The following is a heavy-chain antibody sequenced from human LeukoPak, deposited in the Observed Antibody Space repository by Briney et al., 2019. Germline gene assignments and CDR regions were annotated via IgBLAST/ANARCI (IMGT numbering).Heavy chain of an antibody. CDR3: AREGSMVRGVGIFGFDY. J-gene: IGHJ4*02. CDR2: MNAGNGNT. V-gene: IGHV1-3*03. CDR1: GYTFISYT. Sequence: ASVRVSCGSSGYTFISYTMHWVRQAPGQRLEWMGWMNAGNGNTKYSQKFQGRVTITRDTSASTAYMELSSLKSEDMAVYYCAREGSMVRGVGIFGFDYWGQGTLVTVSS. D-gene: IGHD3-10*01.